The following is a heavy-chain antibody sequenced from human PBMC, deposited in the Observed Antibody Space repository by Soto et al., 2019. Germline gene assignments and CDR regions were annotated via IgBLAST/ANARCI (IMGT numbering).Heavy chain of an antibody. D-gene: IGHD5-12*01. J-gene: IGHJ6*03. CDR3: ARESGGATATLDYYYFYMDV. Sequence: QVQLVQSGAEVRKPGASVTVSCRSSGDSFNDYYIHWVRQAPGQGFEWMGWINPNGGVTKYAQKFQGWVSMTRDTSIRTVYVQLSRLRSDDTAVYYCARESGGATATLDYYYFYMDVWGTGPTVTGSS. CDR1: GDSFNDYY. V-gene: IGHV1-2*04. CDR2: INPNGGVT.